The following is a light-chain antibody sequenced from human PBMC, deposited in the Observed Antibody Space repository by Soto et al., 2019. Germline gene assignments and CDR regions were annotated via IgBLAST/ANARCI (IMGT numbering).Light chain of an antibody. CDR3: QDSNIHPLP. CDR1: QGISSW. CDR2: AAS. J-gene: IGKJ4*01. Sequence: VQMTQSQSSVSASVGDRVTITCRASQGISSWLAWYQQKPGKAPKLLIYAASSLQSGVPSRFSGSGSGADFTLTIINLQPEDFALYYCQDSNIHPLPIGGGTKVAIK. V-gene: IGKV1-12*01.